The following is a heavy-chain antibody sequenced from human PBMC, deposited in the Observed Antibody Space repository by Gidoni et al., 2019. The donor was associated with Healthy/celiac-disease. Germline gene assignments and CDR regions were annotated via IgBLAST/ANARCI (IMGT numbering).Heavy chain of an antibody. CDR2: IKQDGSEK. D-gene: IGHD3-22*01. Sequence: EVQLVESGGGLVQPGGSLRLSCAASGFTFSGYGMSWVRQAPGKGLEWVANIKQDGSEKYYVDSVKGRFTISRDNAKNSLYLQMNSLRAEDTAVYYCARDPFEVWDYDSSGYYRGWYFDLWGRGTLVTVSS. CDR3: ARDPFEVWDYDSSGYYRGWYFDL. V-gene: IGHV3-7*01. CDR1: GFTFSGYG. J-gene: IGHJ2*01.